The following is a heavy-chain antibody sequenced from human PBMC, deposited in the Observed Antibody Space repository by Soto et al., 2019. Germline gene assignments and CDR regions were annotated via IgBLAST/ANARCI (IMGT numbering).Heavy chain of an antibody. V-gene: IGHV3-11*01. CDR1: GFTFSDYY. CDR2: ISSSGSTI. J-gene: IGHJ5*02. Sequence: PGGSLRLSCAASGFTFSDYYMSWIRQAPGKGLEWVSYISSSGSTIYYADSVKGRFTISRDNAKNSLYLQMNSLRAEDTAVYYCARGPPPFAARSNWFDPWGQGTLVTVSS. D-gene: IGHD6-6*01. CDR3: ARGPPPFAARSNWFDP.